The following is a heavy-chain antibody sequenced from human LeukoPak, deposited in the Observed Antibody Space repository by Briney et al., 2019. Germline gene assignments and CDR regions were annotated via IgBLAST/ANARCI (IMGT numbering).Heavy chain of an antibody. Sequence: PSETLSLTCGISGHSTTRGYYWAWFRRSPGKGPEWIATFFQSEKSFYNASLERRVIMSLDTSKSQFSLNLTSVTAADTAVYYCARVLPVPYLLDSWGQGTHVTVSS. CDR1: GHSTTRGYY. CDR2: FFQSEKS. J-gene: IGHJ4*02. V-gene: IGHV4-38-2*01. CDR3: ARVLPVPYLLDS. D-gene: IGHD3-10*02.